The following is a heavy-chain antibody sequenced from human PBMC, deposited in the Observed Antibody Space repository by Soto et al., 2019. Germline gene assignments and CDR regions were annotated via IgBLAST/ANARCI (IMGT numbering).Heavy chain of an antibody. V-gene: IGHV1-69*13. CDR1: GGTFSSYA. D-gene: IGHD3-22*01. CDR3: ARDTHYYYDSSGYYYLDY. Sequence: ASVKVSCKASGGTFSSYAISWVRQAPGQGLEWMGGIIPIFGTANYAQKFQGRVTITADESTSTAYMELSSLRSEDTAVYYCARDTHYYYDSSGYYYLDYWGQGTLVTVSS. J-gene: IGHJ4*02. CDR2: IIPIFGTA.